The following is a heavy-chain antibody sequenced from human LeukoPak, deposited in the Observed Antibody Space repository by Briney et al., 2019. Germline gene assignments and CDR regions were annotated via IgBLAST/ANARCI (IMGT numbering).Heavy chain of an antibody. J-gene: IGHJ3*02. Sequence: GESLKISCKGSGYSFTSYWIGWVLQMPGKGLEWMVIIYPGDSDTRYSPSFQGQVTISADKSISTAYLQWSSLKASDTAMYYCARPGPLYYYDSSADAFDIWGQGTMVTVSS. CDR3: ARPGPLYYYDSSADAFDI. CDR2: IYPGDSDT. D-gene: IGHD3-22*01. CDR1: GYSFTSYW. V-gene: IGHV5-51*01.